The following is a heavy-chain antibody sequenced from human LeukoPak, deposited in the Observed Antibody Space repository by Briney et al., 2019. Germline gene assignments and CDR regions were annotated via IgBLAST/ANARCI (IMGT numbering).Heavy chain of an antibody. Sequence: SVKVSCKASGFTFTSSAMQWVRQARGQRLEWIGWIVVGSGNTNFAQKFQERVTFTRDMSTSTAYMELSSLRSDDTAVYYCAAXDAVAVTGTGGFDYWGQGTLVTVSS. D-gene: IGHD6-19*01. CDR3: AAXDAVAVTGTGGFDY. CDR1: GFTFTSSA. J-gene: IGHJ4*02. V-gene: IGHV1-58*02. CDR2: IVVGSGNT.